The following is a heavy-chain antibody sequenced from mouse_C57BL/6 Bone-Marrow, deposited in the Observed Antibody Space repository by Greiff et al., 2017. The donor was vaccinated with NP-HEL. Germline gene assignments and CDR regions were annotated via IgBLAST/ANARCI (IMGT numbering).Heavy chain of an antibody. J-gene: IGHJ3*01. Sequence: EVKLMESGGGLVQPKGSLKLSCAASGFSFNTYAMNWVRQAPGKGLEWVARIRSKSNNYATYYADSVKDRFTISRDDSESMLYLQMNNLKTEDTAMYYCVREEDWFAYWGQGTLVTVSA. CDR3: VREEDWFAY. V-gene: IGHV10-1*01. CDR1: GFSFNTYA. CDR2: IRSKSNNYAT.